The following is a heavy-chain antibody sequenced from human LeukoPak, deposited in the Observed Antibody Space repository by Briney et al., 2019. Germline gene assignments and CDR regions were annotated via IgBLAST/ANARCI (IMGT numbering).Heavy chain of an antibody. V-gene: IGHV3-48*03. CDR2: ISSSGSTI. CDR3: AKAGSIRFDY. Sequence: GGSLRLSCAASGSTLSSYEMNWFRQAPGKGLEWVSYISSSGSTIYYADSVKGRFTISRDNAKNSLYLQMNSLRAADTAVYYCAKAGSIRFDYWGQGTLVTVSS. D-gene: IGHD1-26*01. J-gene: IGHJ4*02. CDR1: GSTLSSYE.